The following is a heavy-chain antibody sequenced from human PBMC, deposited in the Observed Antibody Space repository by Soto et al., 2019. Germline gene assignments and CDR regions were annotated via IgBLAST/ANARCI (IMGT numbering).Heavy chain of an antibody. CDR1: GGSIRSYR. D-gene: IGHD1-7*01. CDR2: LNTYGNT. Sequence: SETLSLTCTVSGGSIRSYRWSWIRQPAGKGLEWIGRLNTYGNTHYNPSLKSRVTVSVDTSRNQFFRTLRSVTAADSAVYHCGRESGETWDYEASWGQGTPVTAPQ. V-gene: IGHV4-4*07. J-gene: IGHJ5*02. CDR3: GRESGETWDYEAS.